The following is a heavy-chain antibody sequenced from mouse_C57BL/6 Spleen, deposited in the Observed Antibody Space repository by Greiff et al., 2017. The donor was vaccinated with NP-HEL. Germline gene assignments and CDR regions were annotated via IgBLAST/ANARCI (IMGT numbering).Heavy chain of an antibody. Sequence: VQLQQSGAELARPGASVKLSCKASGYTFTSYGISWVKQRTGQGLEWIGEIYPRSGNTYYNEKFKGKATLTADKSSSTAYMELRSLTSEDSAVYFCARREGNYVDAMDYWGQGTSVTVSS. CDR2: IYPRSGNT. D-gene: IGHD2-1*01. CDR1: GYTFTSYG. J-gene: IGHJ4*01. V-gene: IGHV1-81*01. CDR3: ARREGNYVDAMDY.